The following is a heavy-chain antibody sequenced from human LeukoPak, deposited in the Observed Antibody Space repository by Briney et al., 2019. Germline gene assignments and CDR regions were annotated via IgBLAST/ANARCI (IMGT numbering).Heavy chain of an antibody. CDR3: ARGGGLPGDY. J-gene: IGHJ4*02. Sequence: GGSLRLSCAGSGFSFSNFWMSWVRQAPGRGLEWVAVIWYDGSNKYYADSVKGRFTISRDNSKNTLYLQMNSLRAEDTAVYYCARGGGLPGDYWGQGTLVTVSS. D-gene: IGHD7-27*01. V-gene: IGHV3-33*08. CDR1: GFSFSNFW. CDR2: IWYDGSNK.